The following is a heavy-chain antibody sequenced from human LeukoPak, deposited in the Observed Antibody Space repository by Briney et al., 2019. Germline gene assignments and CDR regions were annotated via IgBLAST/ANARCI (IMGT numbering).Heavy chain of an antibody. CDR2: IKQDGGEK. V-gene: IGHV3-7*01. Sequence: GGSLRLSCAASGFTFSSYWMTWVRQAPGKGLEWVANIKQDGGEKSYVDSVKGRFTISRDNAKNSLYLQMDSLRAEDTAVYYCAREFAGGYDYWGQGTLVTVSS. J-gene: IGHJ4*02. CDR3: AREFAGGYDY. D-gene: IGHD2-8*02. CDR1: GFTFSSYW.